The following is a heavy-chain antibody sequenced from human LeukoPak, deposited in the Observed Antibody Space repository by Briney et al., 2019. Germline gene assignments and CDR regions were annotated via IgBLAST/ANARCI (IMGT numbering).Heavy chain of an antibody. CDR1: EFTFRRYC. J-gene: IGHJ6*02. Sequence: PGSSVRLPHAASEFTFRRYCMHWVRQAPARGLEGVAVIWYDGSNKYYADSVKGRFTISRDNSKDTLYLQMTSLRAEDTAVYYCARDVGYDSSGYYLNYYYYGMDVWGQGTTVTVSS. CDR2: IWYDGSNK. V-gene: IGHV3-33*08. D-gene: IGHD3-22*01. CDR3: ARDVGYDSSGYYLNYYYYGMDV.